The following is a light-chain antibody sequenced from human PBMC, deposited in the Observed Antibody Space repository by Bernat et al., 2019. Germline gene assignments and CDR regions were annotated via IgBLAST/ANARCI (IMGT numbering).Light chain of an antibody. CDR3: HQYNNWPQP. CDR1: QRFLYN. Sequence: IVMTQSPATLSLSPGERATLSCRASQRFLYNLAWYQQKPGRAPRLLIFDTSTRATGVPARFSGSRSGAEFTLTISSLQSEDFAVYYCHQYNNWPQPFGQGTKVEI. J-gene: IGKJ1*01. V-gene: IGKV3-15*01. CDR2: DTS.